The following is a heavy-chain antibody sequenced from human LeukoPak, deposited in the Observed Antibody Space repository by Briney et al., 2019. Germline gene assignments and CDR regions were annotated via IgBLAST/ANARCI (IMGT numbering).Heavy chain of an antibody. V-gene: IGHV1-2*06. CDR2: INPNSGGT. D-gene: IGHD2-8*02. Sequence: ASVKVSCKASGYTFTGYYMHWVRQAPGQGLEWMGRINPNSGGTNYAQKFQGRVTMTRDTSISTAYMELSRLRSDDTAVYYCAREVLTITGTYYGMDVWGQGTTVTVSS. J-gene: IGHJ6*02. CDR3: AREVLTITGTYYGMDV. CDR1: GYTFTGYY.